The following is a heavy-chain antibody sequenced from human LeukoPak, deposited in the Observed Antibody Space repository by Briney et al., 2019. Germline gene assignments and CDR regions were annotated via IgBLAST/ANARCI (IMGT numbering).Heavy chain of an antibody. CDR2: TYCRSKWYN. CDR3: TREDRGYTFGWDY. J-gene: IGHJ4*02. CDR1: GDSVSTNSAA. V-gene: IGHV6-1*01. Sequence: SQTLSLTCAISGDSVSTNSAAWNWIRQSPSRGLEWLGRTYCRSKWYNDYAVSVKSRITINPDTSKNQFSLQLHSVTPDDTALYYCTREDRGYTFGWDYWGQGTLVTVSS. D-gene: IGHD5-18*01.